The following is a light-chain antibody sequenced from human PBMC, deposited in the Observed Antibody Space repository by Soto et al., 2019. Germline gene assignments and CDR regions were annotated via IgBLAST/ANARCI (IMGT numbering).Light chain of an antibody. CDR1: QDISNY. CDR3: QQYDNLPLT. CDR2: DAS. Sequence: DIQMTQSPSSLSASVGDRVTITCQASQDISNYLNWYQQKPGKAPKLLIYDASNLETGVPSRFSGSGSVTDFTFTISSLQTEDIATYYCQQYDNLPLTFGPGTKVVI. J-gene: IGKJ3*01. V-gene: IGKV1-33*01.